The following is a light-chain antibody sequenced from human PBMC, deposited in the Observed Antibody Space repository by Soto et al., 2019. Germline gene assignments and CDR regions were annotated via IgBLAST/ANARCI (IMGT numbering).Light chain of an antibody. CDR3: QQYDSSPRT. Sequence: EIVLTQSPGTLSLSPGERATLSCRASQSVSTRSLAWYQQTPGQAPRLLISGASSRAADIPDRFSGSGSGTDFALTINSLEPEYFAVYYCQQYDSSPRTFGKGTKVE. CDR1: QSVSTRS. CDR2: GAS. V-gene: IGKV3-20*01. J-gene: IGKJ1*01.